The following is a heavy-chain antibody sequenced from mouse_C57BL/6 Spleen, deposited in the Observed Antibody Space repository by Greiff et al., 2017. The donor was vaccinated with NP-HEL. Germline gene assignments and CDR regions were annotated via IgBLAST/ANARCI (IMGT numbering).Heavy chain of an antibody. D-gene: IGHD1-1*01. CDR3: ARKGDYYGSSSFAY. CDR2: IYPRDGST. Sequence: VQLQESGPELVKPGASVKLSCKASGYTFTSYDINWVKQRPGQGLEWIGWIYPRDGSTTYNEKFKGKATLTVDTSSSTAYMELHSLTSEDSAVYFCARKGDYYGSSSFAYWGQGTLVTVSA. CDR1: GYTFTSYD. J-gene: IGHJ3*01. V-gene: IGHV1-85*01.